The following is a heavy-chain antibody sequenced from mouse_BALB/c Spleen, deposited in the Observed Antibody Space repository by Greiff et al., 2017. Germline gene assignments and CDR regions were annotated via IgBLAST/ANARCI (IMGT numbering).Heavy chain of an antibody. V-gene: IGHV14-1*02. D-gene: IGHD2-1*01. CDR3: ARKGDGNYSAWFAY. J-gene: IGHJ3*01. CDR2: IDPENGNT. CDR1: GFNIKDYY. Sequence: VQLQQSGAELVRPGALVKLSCKASGFNIKDYYMHWVKQRPEQGLEWIGWIDPENGNTIYDPKFQGKASITADTSSNTAYLQLSSLTSEDTAVYYGARKGDGNYSAWFAYWGQGTLVTVSA.